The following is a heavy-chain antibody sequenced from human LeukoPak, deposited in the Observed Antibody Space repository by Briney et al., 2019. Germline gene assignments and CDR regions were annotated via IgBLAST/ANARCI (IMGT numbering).Heavy chain of an antibody. D-gene: IGHD6-13*01. V-gene: IGHV3-20*04. CDR2: INWNGCST. J-gene: IGHJ4*02. CDR3: ARVRSPLYSSSWSRSEYYFDY. CDR1: GFTFDDYG. Sequence: GGSLRLSCAASGFTFDDYGMSWVRQAPGKGLEWVSGINWNGCSTGYADSVKGRFTISRDNAKNSLYLQMNSLRAEDTALYYCARVRSPLYSSSWSRSEYYFDYWGQGTLVTVSS.